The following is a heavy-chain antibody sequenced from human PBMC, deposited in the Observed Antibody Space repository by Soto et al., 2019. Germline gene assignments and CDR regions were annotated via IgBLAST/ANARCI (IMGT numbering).Heavy chain of an antibody. V-gene: IGHV4-34*01. J-gene: IGHJ4*02. CDR1: GGPFGGFY. D-gene: IGHD3-10*01. Sequence: SETLSLTCAVNGGPFGGFYWTWIRQSPGKGLEWIGEIHLGGSTNYNPSLKSRVTMSLDTSKNQFSLKLTSVTAADTAVYYCARGYRISMVILTTNYFDSWGQGTPVTVSS. CDR3: ARGYRISMVILTTNYFDS. CDR2: IHLGGST.